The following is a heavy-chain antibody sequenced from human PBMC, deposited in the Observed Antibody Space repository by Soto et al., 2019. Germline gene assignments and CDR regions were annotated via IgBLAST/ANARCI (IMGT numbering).Heavy chain of an antibody. D-gene: IGHD5-18*01. Sequence: QIPLKESGPTLVTPTQTLTLICTFSGFSLSTSGVGVGWIRQPPGKALEWLALIYWDDDKRFSPSLKSRLTITKDPSKNQVVLTRTNMDPVDTATYYCAHTLVSYDKMDYFYYWGQGTLVTFSS. J-gene: IGHJ4*02. CDR2: IYWDDDK. CDR3: AHTLVSYDKMDYFYY. CDR1: GFSLSTSGVG. V-gene: IGHV2-5*02.